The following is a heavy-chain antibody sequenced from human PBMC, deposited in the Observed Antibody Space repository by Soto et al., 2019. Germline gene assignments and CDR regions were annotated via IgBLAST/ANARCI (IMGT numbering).Heavy chain of an antibody. Sequence: SGPTLVNPTETLTLTCTVSGFSLTTGRMGVSWIRQPPGKALEWLAHIFSDAERSYSTSMQSRLTISKDNYGSQVVLSMTNVDPVDTGTYYCVRMNADSYQFYYAMDVWGHGTTVTVSS. CDR1: GFSLTTGRMG. J-gene: IGHJ6*02. V-gene: IGHV2-26*01. D-gene: IGHD2-2*01. CDR3: VRMNADSYQFYYAMDV. CDR2: IFSDAER.